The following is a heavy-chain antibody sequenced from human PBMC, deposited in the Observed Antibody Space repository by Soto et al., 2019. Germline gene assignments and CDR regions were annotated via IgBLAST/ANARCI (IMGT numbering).Heavy chain of an antibody. Sequence: QVQLVESGGGVVQPGRSLRLSCAASGFTFSSYGMHWVRQAPGKGLEWVAVIWYDGSNKYYADSVKGRFTISRDNSKNTMYLQMTSLRAEDTAVYYWARDRVDTAMVYPDYWGQGTLVTVSS. CDR2: IWYDGSNK. D-gene: IGHD5-18*01. J-gene: IGHJ4*02. CDR3: ARDRVDTAMVYPDY. CDR1: GFTFSSYG. V-gene: IGHV3-33*01.